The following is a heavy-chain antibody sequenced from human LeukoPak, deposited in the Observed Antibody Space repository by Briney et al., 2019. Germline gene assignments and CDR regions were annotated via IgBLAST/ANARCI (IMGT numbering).Heavy chain of an antibody. CDR1: GYSFTSYW. V-gene: IGHV5-51*01. Sequence: GESLKISCKGSGYSFTSYWIGWVRQMPGKGLEWMGIIYPGDSDTRYSPSFQGQVTILADKSISTAYLQWSSLKASDSAMYYCATNTMFRGIHAFDIWGQGTMVTVSS. D-gene: IGHD3-10*01. J-gene: IGHJ3*02. CDR3: ATNTMFRGIHAFDI. CDR2: IYPGDSDT.